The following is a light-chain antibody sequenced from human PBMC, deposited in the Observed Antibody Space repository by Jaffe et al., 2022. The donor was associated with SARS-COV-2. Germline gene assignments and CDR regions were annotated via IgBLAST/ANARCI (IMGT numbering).Light chain of an antibody. CDR2: SAS. V-gene: IGKV1-39*01. CDR3: QQTYSTPYT. Sequence: DIQVTQSPSSLSASVGDRVTITCRASQSIKTSLNWYHQRPGKAPKFLISSASSLQSGVPSRFSGSGSGTDFTLAITSLQPEDFGTYYCQQTYSTPYTFGQGTKLEIK. J-gene: IGKJ2*01. CDR1: QSIKTS.